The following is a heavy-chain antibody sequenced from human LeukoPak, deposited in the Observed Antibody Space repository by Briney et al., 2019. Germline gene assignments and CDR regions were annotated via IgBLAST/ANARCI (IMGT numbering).Heavy chain of an antibody. Sequence: LSGGSLRLSCAASGFTVSSNYMSWVRQAPGKGLEWVSVIYSGGSTYYADSVKGRFTISRDNSKNTLYLQMNSLRAEDTAVYYCASTGGSSWPYDAFDIWGQGTMDTVSS. CDR3: ASTGGSSWPYDAFDI. J-gene: IGHJ3*02. V-gene: IGHV3-53*01. CDR1: GFTVSSNY. CDR2: IYSGGST. D-gene: IGHD6-13*01.